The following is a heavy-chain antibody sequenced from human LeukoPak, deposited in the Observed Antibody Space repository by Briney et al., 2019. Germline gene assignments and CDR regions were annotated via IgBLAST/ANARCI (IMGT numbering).Heavy chain of an antibody. CDR2: ISSSGSTI. D-gene: IGHD1-26*01. V-gene: IGHV3-11*01. CDR1: GFTFSDDY. J-gene: IGHJ3*02. Sequence: GGSLRLSCAASGFTFSDDYMSWIRQAPGKGLEWVSYISSSGSTIYYADSVKGRFTISRDNAKNSLYLQMNSLRAEDTAVYYCASGLKVGAYRWGAFDIWGQGTMVAVSS. CDR3: ASGLKVGAYRWGAFDI.